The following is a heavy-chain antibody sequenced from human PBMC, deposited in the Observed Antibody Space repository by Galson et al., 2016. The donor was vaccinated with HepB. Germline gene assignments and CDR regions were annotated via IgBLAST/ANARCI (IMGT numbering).Heavy chain of an antibody. V-gene: IGHV3-30*18. CDR3: AKRHEYCPPVGCSVDY. J-gene: IGHJ4*02. D-gene: IGHD2/OR15-2a*01. CDR1: GFTFSGYG. CDR2: DSMDGRRK. Sequence: SLRLSCAASGFTFSGYGMHWVRQAPGKGLEWVAADSMDGRRKFYADSVKGRFTISRDNSNNILSLQMSSLRADDTAVYFCAKRHEYCPPVGCSVDYWGQGTLVSVSS.